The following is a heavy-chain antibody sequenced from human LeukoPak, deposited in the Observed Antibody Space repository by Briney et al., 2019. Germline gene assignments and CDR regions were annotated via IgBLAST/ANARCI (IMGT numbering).Heavy chain of an antibody. CDR3: AKESSSWSDGFDY. CDR2: ISASGGST. CDR1: GFTFSSSA. V-gene: IGHV3-23*01. J-gene: IGHJ4*02. D-gene: IGHD6-13*01. Sequence: GGSLRLSCAASGFTFSSSAMSWVRQVPGKGLEWVSGISASGGSTYYADSVKGRFTISRDNSKNTLYLQMNSLRAEDTAVYYCAKESSSWSDGFDYWGQGTLVTVSS.